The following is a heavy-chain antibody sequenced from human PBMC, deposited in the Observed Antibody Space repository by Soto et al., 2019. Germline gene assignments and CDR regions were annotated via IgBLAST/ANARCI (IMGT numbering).Heavy chain of an antibody. D-gene: IGHD2-21*02. CDR2: IYWDDDK. Sequence: QITLKESGPTLVKPTQTLTLTCTFSGFSLSTSGVGVCWIRQPPGKALEWLALIYWDDDKRYSPSLKSRLTSTRHTSKNQVVLTMTNMDPVDTATYYCAHSRCGGDCLQSYSSHYYYGMDVWGQGTTVTVSS. V-gene: IGHV2-5*02. J-gene: IGHJ6*02. CDR1: GFSLSTSGVG. CDR3: AHSRCGGDCLQSYSSHYYYGMDV.